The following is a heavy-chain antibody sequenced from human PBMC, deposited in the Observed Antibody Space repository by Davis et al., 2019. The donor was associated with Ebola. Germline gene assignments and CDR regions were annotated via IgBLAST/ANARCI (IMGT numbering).Heavy chain of an antibody. CDR1: GFTFSSYW. CDR3: TTGYCTGGVCYGTDY. D-gene: IGHD2-8*02. J-gene: IGHJ4*02. Sequence: GESLKISCAASGFTFSSYWMSWVRQAPGKGLEWVGCIKSKTDGGTTDYAAPVKGRFTISRDDSKNTLYLQMNSLKTEDTAVYYCTTGYCTGGVCYGTDYWGQGTLVTVSS. CDR2: IKSKTDGGTT. V-gene: IGHV3-15*01.